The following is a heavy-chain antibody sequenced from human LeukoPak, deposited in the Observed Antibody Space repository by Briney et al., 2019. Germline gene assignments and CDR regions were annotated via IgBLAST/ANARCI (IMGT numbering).Heavy chain of an antibody. CDR1: GGSISSSSYY. D-gene: IGHD6-13*01. CDR2: IYYSGST. CDR3: ARESPYSDSGAFDI. Sequence: SETLSLTCTVSGGSISSSSYYWGWIRQPPGKGLEWIGSIYYSGSTYYNPSLKSRVTISVDTSKNQFSMKLTSVTAADTAVFYCARESPYSDSGAFDIWGQGTMVTVSS. V-gene: IGHV4-39*07. J-gene: IGHJ3*02.